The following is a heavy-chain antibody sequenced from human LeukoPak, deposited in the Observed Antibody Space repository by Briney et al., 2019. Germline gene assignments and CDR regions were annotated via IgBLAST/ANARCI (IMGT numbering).Heavy chain of an antibody. CDR3: ARADSMVRGVIPPYAFDI. CDR2: ISAYNGNT. Sequence: ASVKVSCKASGGTFSSYGISWVRQAPGQGLEWMGWISAYNGNTNYAQKLQGRVTMTTDTSTSTAYMELRSLRSDDTAVYYCARADSMVRGVIPPYAFDIWGQGTMVTVSS. V-gene: IGHV1-18*01. CDR1: GGTFSSYG. J-gene: IGHJ3*02. D-gene: IGHD3-10*01.